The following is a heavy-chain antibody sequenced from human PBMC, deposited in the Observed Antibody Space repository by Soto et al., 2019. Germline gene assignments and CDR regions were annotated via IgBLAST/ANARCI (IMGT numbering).Heavy chain of an antibody. CDR2: INAGNGNT. J-gene: IGHJ5*02. CDR3: SRGYGGYFDWFAP. Sequence: QVQLVQSGAEVKKPGASVKVSCKASGYTFTSYAMHWVRQAPGQRLEWMGWINAGNGNTKYSQKFQGRVTITRDTSASTAYMDLSSLRSEDTAVYYCSRGYGGYFDWFAPSVQGTRVTVSS. V-gene: IGHV1-3*01. D-gene: IGHD4-17*01. CDR1: GYTFTSYA.